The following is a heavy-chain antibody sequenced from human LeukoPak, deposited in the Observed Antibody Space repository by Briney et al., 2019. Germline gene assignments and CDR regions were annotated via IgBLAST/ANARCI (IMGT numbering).Heavy chain of an antibody. J-gene: IGHJ1*01. Sequence: GRSLRLSCAASGFTFSNYGMHWVRQAPGKGLEWVAVIWYDGSNEYYADSVKGRFTISRDNSKNTLYLQMNSLRAEDTAVYYCAKDLSSGCLQDWGQGTLVTVSS. CDR1: GFTFSNYG. V-gene: IGHV3-33*06. CDR2: IWYDGSNE. CDR3: AKDLSSGCLQD. D-gene: IGHD6-19*01.